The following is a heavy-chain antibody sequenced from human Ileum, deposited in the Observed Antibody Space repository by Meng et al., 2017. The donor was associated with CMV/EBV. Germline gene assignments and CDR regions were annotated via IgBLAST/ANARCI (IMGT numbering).Heavy chain of an antibody. Sequence: GSLRLSCTVSGVSINSYYWNWIRQSPGKGLEWIGYLYYTGSPNYNPSLESRVTISIDTSKNQFSLRLTSVTAADTAVYYCARGASDLDYWGQGTLVTVSS. CDR1: GVSINSYY. D-gene: IGHD4/OR15-4a*01. J-gene: IGHJ4*02. CDR2: LYYTGSP. V-gene: IGHV4-59*12. CDR3: ARGASDLDY.